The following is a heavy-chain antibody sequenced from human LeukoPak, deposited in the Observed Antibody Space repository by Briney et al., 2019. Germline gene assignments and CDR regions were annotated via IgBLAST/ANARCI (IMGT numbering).Heavy chain of an antibody. CDR3: ARDETYGAPGDI. Sequence: SVKVSCKASGGTFSSYAISWVRQAPGQGLEWVGRIIPIFGTANYAQKFQGRVTITADKSTSTAYMELSSLRSEDTAVYYCARDETYGAPGDIWGQGTMVTVSS. CDR1: GGTFSSYA. CDR2: IIPIFGTA. V-gene: IGHV1-69*06. D-gene: IGHD4-17*01. J-gene: IGHJ3*02.